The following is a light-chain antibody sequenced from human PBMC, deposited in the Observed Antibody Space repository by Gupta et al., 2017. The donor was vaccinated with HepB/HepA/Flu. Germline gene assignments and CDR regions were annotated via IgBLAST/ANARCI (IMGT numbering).Light chain of an antibody. CDR3: EAWANSLSGYV. CDR1: SSNVGRDN. V-gene: IGLV1-47*02. Sequence: QSVLTQPPSASATPVQRVTISCSGSSSNVGRDNGYWYQQHPGAAPKPLIYNTNQRPSGVTDRFSCSKSCTYASPALRGLRSEDEAEYDCEAWANSLSGYVFGTGTWVTVL. J-gene: IGLJ1*01. CDR2: NTN.